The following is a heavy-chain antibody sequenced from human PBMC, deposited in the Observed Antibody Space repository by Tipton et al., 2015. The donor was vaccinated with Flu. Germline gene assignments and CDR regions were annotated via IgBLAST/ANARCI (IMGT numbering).Heavy chain of an antibody. D-gene: IGHD3-22*01. CDR1: GFTFSSYG. CDR3: TKDRSKKILQYDSSGLSANGY. J-gene: IGHJ4*02. V-gene: IGHV3-30*18. CDR2: ISYDGSNK. Sequence: SLRLSCAASGFTFSSYGMHWVRQAPGQGLEWVAVISYDGSNKYYADSVKGRFTISRDNSKNTLYLQMNSLRAEDTAVYYCTKDRSKKILQYDSSGLSANGYWGQGTLVPVSS.